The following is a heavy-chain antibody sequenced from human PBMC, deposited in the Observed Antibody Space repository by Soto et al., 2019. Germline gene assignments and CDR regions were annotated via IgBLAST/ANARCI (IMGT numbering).Heavy chain of an antibody. D-gene: IGHD5-18*01. V-gene: IGHV4-59*01. CDR3: ARGRRGYSYGSDWFDP. CDR2: AYYSGST. Sequence: SETLSLTCTVSGGSISSYYWSWIRQPPGKGLEWIGNAYYSGSTNYHPSLKSRVTISLDKSNNHFSLNLTSVTAADTAVYYCARGRRGYSYGSDWFDPWGPGTPVTVSS. CDR1: GGSISSYY. J-gene: IGHJ5*02.